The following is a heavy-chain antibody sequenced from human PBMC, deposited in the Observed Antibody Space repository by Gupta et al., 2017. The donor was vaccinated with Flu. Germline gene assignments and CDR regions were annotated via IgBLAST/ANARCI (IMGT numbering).Heavy chain of an antibody. V-gene: IGHV3-74*01. D-gene: IGHD3-16*01. CDR3: TRDLNGWSYGYFDL. CDR2: ISSDGSRT. J-gene: IGHJ4*02. Sequence: RQSPGKVLVWASYISSDGSRTSYADSVKGRFTIFRDNANSTVYLQMNSLGAEDTAVYYCTRDLNGWSYGYFDLWGQGTLVTVSS.